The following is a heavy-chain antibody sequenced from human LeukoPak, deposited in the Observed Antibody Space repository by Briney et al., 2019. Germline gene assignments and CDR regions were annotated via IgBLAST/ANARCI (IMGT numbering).Heavy chain of an antibody. CDR3: ASFGSGSNLDAFDI. V-gene: IGHV3-21*01. J-gene: IGHJ3*02. D-gene: IGHD3-10*01. CDR2: ISSSSSYT. CDR1: GFIFSDYS. Sequence: KPGGSLRLSCAASGFIFSDYSLNWVRQAPGKGLEWLSSISSSSSYTKSADSVKGRFTISRDNAKNSLYLQMNSLRDEDTAVYYCASFGSGSNLDAFDIWGQGTMVTVST.